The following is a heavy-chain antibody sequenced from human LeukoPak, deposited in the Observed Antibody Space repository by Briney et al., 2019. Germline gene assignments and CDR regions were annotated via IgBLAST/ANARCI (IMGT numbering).Heavy chain of an antibody. CDR3: AKEARYYDSSGCFQH. D-gene: IGHD3-22*01. Sequence: GGSLRLSCAASGFTFSSYGMHWVRQAPGKGLEWVAVISYDGSNKYYADSVKGRFTISRDNSKNTLYLQMNSLRAEDTAVYYCAKEARYYDSSGCFQHWGQGTLVTVSS. CDR1: GFTFSSYG. CDR2: ISYDGSNK. J-gene: IGHJ1*01. V-gene: IGHV3-30*18.